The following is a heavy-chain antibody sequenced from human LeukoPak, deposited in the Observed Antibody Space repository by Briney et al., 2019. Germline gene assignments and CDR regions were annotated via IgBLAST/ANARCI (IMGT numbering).Heavy chain of an antibody. D-gene: IGHD7-27*01. CDR3: ARDINWESY. CDR1: GFTYSSYW. Sequence: GGSLRLSCVASGFTYSSYWMTWVRQPPGKGLEWVANIKTDGSQIHYVDSVKGRFTISRDNAKNSLYLQMNSLRGEDTAVYYCARDINWESYWGQGTLVSVSS. V-gene: IGHV3-7*01. CDR2: IKTDGSQI. J-gene: IGHJ4*02.